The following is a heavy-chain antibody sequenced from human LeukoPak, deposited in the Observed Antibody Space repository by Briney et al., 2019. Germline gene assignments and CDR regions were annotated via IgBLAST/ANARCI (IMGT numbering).Heavy chain of an antibody. CDR2: IIPDGSTT. CDR3: ARDPVDDHILTLDY. CDR1: GFTFSRYW. J-gene: IGHJ4*02. Sequence: GGALRLSCAASGFTFSRYWMHWVRQAPGKGLMWVSRIIPDGSTTLYADSVKGRFTISRDDAKSSLYLQMNSLTAEDTAVYYCARDPVDDHILTLDYWGQGTLVTVST. V-gene: IGHV3-74*03. D-gene: IGHD3-9*01.